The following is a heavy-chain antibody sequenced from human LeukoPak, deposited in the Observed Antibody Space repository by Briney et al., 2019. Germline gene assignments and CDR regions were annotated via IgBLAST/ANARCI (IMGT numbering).Heavy chain of an antibody. D-gene: IGHD4-17*01. CDR1: GGSFSGYY. V-gene: IGHV4-34*01. CDR2: INHSGST. CDR3: AIPHDYGDYGGWFDP. Sequence: PSETLSLTCAVYGGSFSGYYWSWIRQPPGKGLEWIGEINHSGSTNYNPSLKSRVTISVDTSKNQFSLKLSSVTAADTAVYYCAIPHDYGDYGGWFDPWGQGTLVTVSS. J-gene: IGHJ5*02.